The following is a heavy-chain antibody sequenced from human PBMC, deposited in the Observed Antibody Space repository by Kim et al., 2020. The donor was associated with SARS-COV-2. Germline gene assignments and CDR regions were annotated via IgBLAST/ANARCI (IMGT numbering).Heavy chain of an antibody. Sequence: ASVKVSCKASGYTFTSNAMNWVRQAPGQGLEWLGWINTNTGIPTYAQGFTGRFVFSLDTSVSTAYLQISSLKAEDTAVYYCAREVMIVGGKYFQHWGQGTLVTVSS. V-gene: IGHV7-4-1*02. CDR1: GYTFTSNA. D-gene: IGHD1-26*01. CDR3: AREVMIVGGKYFQH. J-gene: IGHJ1*01. CDR2: INTNTGIP.